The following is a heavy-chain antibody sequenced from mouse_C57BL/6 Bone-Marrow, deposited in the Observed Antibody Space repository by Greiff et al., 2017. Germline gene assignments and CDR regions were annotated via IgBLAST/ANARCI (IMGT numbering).Heavy chain of an antibody. CDR3: ARSLYDGYYRFAY. CDR1: GYTFTSYW. CDR2: LDPSASYT. J-gene: IGHJ3*01. V-gene: IGHV1-59*01. Sequence: QVQLQQPGAELVRPGTSVKLSCKASGYTFTSYWMHWVKPRPGQGLEWIGVLDPSASYTNYNQKFTGTATLTVDTSSSTASMQRSSLTSEDSAVYYCARSLYDGYYRFAYWGQGTLVTVSA. D-gene: IGHD2-3*01.